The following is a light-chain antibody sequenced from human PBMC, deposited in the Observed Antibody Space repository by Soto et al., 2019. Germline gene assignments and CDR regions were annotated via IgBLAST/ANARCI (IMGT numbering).Light chain of an antibody. Sequence: DTQIIKSPASLSVSVGDIVNINSRASQSINNYLNWYMQRXGQAPKXXSRSASTLQRGVPSRFSGSGSGTEFTLTIADLQPDDFGTYYCQQSNTMPITFGHGTRLEIK. V-gene: IGKV1-39*01. CDR2: SAS. CDR3: QQSNTMPIT. CDR1: QSINNY. J-gene: IGKJ5*01.